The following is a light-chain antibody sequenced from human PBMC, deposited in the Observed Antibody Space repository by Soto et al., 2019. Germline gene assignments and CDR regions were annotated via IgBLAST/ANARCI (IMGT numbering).Light chain of an antibody. CDR3: QQSYSFTWT. CDR1: QSISSY. Sequence: DIQMTQSPSSLSASVGDRVTITCRASQSISSYLNWYQQKPGKAPKLLIYAASSLQSGVLSRFSGSGSGTDFTLTISSLQPEDFATYYCQQSYSFTWTFGQGTKVDIK. CDR2: AAS. J-gene: IGKJ1*01. V-gene: IGKV1-39*01.